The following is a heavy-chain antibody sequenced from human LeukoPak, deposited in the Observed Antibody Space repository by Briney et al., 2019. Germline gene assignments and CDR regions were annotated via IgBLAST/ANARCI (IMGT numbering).Heavy chain of an antibody. J-gene: IGHJ5*02. Sequence: GGSLRLSCAASGFTFSSYSMNWVRQAPGRGLEWVSSISSSSSYIYYADSVKGRFTISRDNAKNSLYLQMNSLRAEDTAVYYCARGDDYGDYAGDWFDPWGQGTLVTVSS. V-gene: IGHV3-21*01. CDR1: GFTFSSYS. D-gene: IGHD4-17*01. CDR3: ARGDDYGDYAGDWFDP. CDR2: ISSSSSYI.